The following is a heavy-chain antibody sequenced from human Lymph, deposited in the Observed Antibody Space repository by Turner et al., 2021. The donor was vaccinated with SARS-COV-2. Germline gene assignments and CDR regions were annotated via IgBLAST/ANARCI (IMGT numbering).Heavy chain of an antibody. CDR2: ISYDGSNK. D-gene: IGHD3-10*01. Sequence: QVKLVESGGGVVQPGRSLRLSCAASVFTVNNYPMHWVRQAPGKGLEWVAVISYDGSNKYYADSVKGRFTISRDNSKNTLYLQMNSLRAEDTAVYYCARDSSGSGTLDYWGQGTLVTVSS. CDR3: ARDSSGSGTLDY. J-gene: IGHJ4*02. CDR1: VFTVNNYP. V-gene: IGHV3-30-3*01.